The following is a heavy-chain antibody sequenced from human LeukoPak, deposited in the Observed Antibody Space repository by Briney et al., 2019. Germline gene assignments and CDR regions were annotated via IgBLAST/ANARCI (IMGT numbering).Heavy chain of an antibody. CDR1: GFTFSSYA. D-gene: IGHD4-17*01. CDR2: ISGSGGST. CDR3: AKDIEALMTTAVGDY. Sequence: GGSLRLSCAASGFTFSSYAMRWVRQAPGKGLEWVSAISGSGGSTYYADSVKGRFTISRDNSKNTLYLQMNSLRAEDTALYYCAKDIEALMTTAVGDYWGQGTLVTVSS. J-gene: IGHJ4*02. V-gene: IGHV3-23*01.